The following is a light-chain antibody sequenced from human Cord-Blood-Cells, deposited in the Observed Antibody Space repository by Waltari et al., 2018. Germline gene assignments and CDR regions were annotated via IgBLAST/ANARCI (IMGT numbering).Light chain of an antibody. Sequence: DIQMTQSPSSLSASVGDRVTITCRASQSISSYLNWYQQKPGKAPKLLIYAASSLQSGVPSRFSGSGSMTDFTLTISSLQPEDFATYYCQQSYSTPPTFGGGTKVEIK. CDR2: AAS. V-gene: IGKV1-39*01. CDR1: QSISSY. CDR3: QQSYSTPPT. J-gene: IGKJ4*01.